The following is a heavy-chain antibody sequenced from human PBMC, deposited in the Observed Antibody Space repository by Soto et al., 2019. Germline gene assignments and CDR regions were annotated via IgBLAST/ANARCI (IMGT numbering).Heavy chain of an antibody. Sequence: EVQLLASGGGLVQPGGSLRLSCAASGFTFSNNAMTCVRQAPEKGLEWVSFISANSGTTYFADSVKGRFTISRDNSKSTLYLQMNSLRAEDTAVYYCAKASSISWGVFDFWGQGTLITVSS. D-gene: IGHD6-13*01. V-gene: IGHV3-23*01. CDR3: AKASSISWGVFDF. J-gene: IGHJ4*02. CDR1: GFTFSNNA. CDR2: ISANSGTT.